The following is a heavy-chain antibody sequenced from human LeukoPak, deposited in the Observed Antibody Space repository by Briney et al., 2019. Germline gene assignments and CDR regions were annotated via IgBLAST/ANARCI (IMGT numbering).Heavy chain of an antibody. V-gene: IGHV3-23*01. CDR3: AREKYSGYDDFDY. Sequence: PGGSLRLSCAAFGFTFDNYAMNWFRQAPGKGLEWVSGISGSEGDTYYADSVRGRFTISRDSSKNTLYLQMYSLRAEDTAVYYCAREKYSGYDDFDYWGQGTQVTVSS. CDR1: GFTFDNYA. D-gene: IGHD5-12*01. J-gene: IGHJ4*02. CDR2: ISGSEGDT.